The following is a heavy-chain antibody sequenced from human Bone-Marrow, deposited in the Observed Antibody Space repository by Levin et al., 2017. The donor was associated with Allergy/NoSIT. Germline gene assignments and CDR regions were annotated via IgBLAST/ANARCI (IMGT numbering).Heavy chain of an antibody. J-gene: IGHJ4*02. V-gene: IGHV4-30-4*08. Sequence: SQTLSLTCNVSGGSISTSEFFWRWIRQSPGKGLEWIGYVYYDGTSYYNPSLQSRFTISVDTSKNQFSLTVTSVTAADTAVYYCARAFPGIAVAGTTWGQGALVTVSS. CDR2: VYYDGTS. CDR1: GGSISTSEFF. CDR3: ARAFPGIAVAGTT. D-gene: IGHD6-19*01.